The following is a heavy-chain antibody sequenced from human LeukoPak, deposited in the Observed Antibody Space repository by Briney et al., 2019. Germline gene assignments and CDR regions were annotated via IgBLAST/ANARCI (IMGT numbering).Heavy chain of an antibody. Sequence: GGSLRLSCAASGFTFSSYSINWVRQAPGQGLEWVSSISSSSSYIYYADSVKGRFTISRDNSKNTLYLQMNSLRAEDTAVYYCARDLYSSSWYYFDYWGQGTLVTVSS. CDR3: ARDLYSSSWYYFDY. CDR2: ISSSSSYI. J-gene: IGHJ4*02. V-gene: IGHV3-21*01. D-gene: IGHD6-13*01. CDR1: GFTFSSYS.